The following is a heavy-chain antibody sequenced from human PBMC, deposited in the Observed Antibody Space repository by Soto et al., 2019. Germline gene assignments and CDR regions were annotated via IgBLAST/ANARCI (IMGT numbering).Heavy chain of an antibody. CDR3: ARGRHYYDSSGYYQYYFDY. D-gene: IGHD3-22*01. J-gene: IGHJ4*02. V-gene: IGHV3-7*03. CDR2: IKQDGSEK. Sequence: GSLRLSCAASGFTFSSYWMSWVRQAPGKGLEWVANIKQDGSEKYYVDSVKGRFTISRDNAKNSLYLQMNSLRAEDTAVYYCARGRHYYDSSGYYQYYFDYWGQGTLVTVSS. CDR1: GFTFSSYW.